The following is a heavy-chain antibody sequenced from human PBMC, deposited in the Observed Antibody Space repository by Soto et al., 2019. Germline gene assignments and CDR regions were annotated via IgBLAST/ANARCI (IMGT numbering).Heavy chain of an antibody. V-gene: IGHV4-39*01. CDR2: IYYSGST. CDR1: GGSISSSSCY. J-gene: IGHJ5*02. CDR3: ARHNQGFGYQWLVSFVHNWFDP. Sequence: PSETLSLTCTVSGGSISSSSCYWGWIRQPPGKGLEWIGSIYYSGSTYYNPSLKSRVTISVDTSKNQFSLKLSSVTAADTAVYYCARHNQGFGYQWLVSFVHNWFDPWGQGTLVTVSS. D-gene: IGHD6-19*01.